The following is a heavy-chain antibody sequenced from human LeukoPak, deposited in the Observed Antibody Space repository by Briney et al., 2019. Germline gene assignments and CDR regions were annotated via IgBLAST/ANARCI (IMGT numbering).Heavy chain of an antibody. CDR1: GFTFRSYG. J-gene: IGHJ6*02. V-gene: IGHV3-33*08. Sequence: GRSLRLSCAASGFTFRSYGMHWVRQAPGKGLEWVAVIWYDGTNKYYADSVKGRFTISRDNSKNTLYLQMNSLRAEDTAVYYCARGPSHVAAVETYYYYGMDVWGQGTTVTVSS. CDR3: ARGPSHVAAVETYYYYGMDV. CDR2: IWYDGTNK. D-gene: IGHD6-13*01.